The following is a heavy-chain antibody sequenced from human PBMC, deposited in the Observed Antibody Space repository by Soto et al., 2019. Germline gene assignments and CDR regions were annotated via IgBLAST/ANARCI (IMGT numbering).Heavy chain of an antibody. J-gene: IGHJ4*02. D-gene: IGHD3-3*01. CDR2: ISGSGGSA. Sequence: EVQLLESGGGLVQPGGSLRLSCAASGFTFGSHAMIWVRQAPGKGLEWVSAISGSGGSAYYADSVKGRFTISRDNSISTLYLQMNSLRAEDTALYYCAKVPYSDFGSAYYYFDYWGQGTGVTVSS. CDR3: AKVPYSDFGSAYYYFDY. V-gene: IGHV3-23*01. CDR1: GFTFGSHA.